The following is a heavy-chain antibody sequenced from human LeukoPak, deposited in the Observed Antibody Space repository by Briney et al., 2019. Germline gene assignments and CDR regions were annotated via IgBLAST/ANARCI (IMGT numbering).Heavy chain of an antibody. D-gene: IGHD5-18*01. J-gene: IGHJ4*02. CDR3: ASSAMVTHFDY. CDR2: IYYSGST. CDR1: GGSISSGDYY. Sequence: PSETLSLTCTVSGGSISSGDYYWSWIRQPPGKGLEWIGYIYYSGSTYYNPSLKSRVTISVDTSKNQFSLKLSSVTAADTAVYYCASSAMVTHFDYWGQGTLVTVSS. V-gene: IGHV4-30-4*01.